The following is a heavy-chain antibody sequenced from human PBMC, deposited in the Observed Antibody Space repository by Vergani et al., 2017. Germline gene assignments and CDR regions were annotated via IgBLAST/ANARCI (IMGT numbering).Heavy chain of an antibody. CDR1: GFTFSSYE. CDR3: ARAAGRDAFDI. CDR2: ISSSGSTI. Sequence: EVQLLESGGGLVQPGGSLRLSCAASGFTFSSYEMNWVRQAPGKGLEWVSYISSSGSTIYYADSVKGRFTISRDNAKNSLYLQMNSLRAEDTAVYYCARAAGRDAFDIWGQGTMVTVSS. V-gene: IGHV3-48*03. J-gene: IGHJ3*02. D-gene: IGHD6-13*01.